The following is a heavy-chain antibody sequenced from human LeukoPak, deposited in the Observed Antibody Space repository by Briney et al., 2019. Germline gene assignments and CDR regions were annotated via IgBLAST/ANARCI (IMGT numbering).Heavy chain of an antibody. CDR1: GFTFNTYW. CDR3: ATDLDSILFDY. D-gene: IGHD3-9*01. Sequence: PGRSLRLSCAASGFTFNTYWMHWVRQAPGKGLVWVARVNREGTTTTYAASVKGRFTISRDNAKNTLYLQMNNLRAEDTAVYYCATDLDSILFDYWGQGTLVTVSS. V-gene: IGHV3-74*03. CDR2: VNREGTTT. J-gene: IGHJ4*02.